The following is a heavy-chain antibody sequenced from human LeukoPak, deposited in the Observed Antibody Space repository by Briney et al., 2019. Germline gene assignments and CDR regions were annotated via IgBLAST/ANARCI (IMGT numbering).Heavy chain of an antibody. Sequence: SETLSLTCTVSGGPISTYSWSWIRQPPGKGLEWIGYIYHSGRTNYNPSLNSRVTISVDTSKKQVSLKLRSLTAADTAIYYCARESSDEY. CDR1: GGPISTYS. V-gene: IGHV4-59*01. J-gene: IGHJ1*01. CDR2: IYHSGRT. CDR3: ARESSDEY.